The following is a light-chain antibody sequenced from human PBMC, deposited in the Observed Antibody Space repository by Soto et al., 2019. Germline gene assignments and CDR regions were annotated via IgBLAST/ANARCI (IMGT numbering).Light chain of an antibody. CDR1: QGISNF. CDR2: AAS. V-gene: IGKV1-9*01. J-gene: IGKJ1*01. CDR3: QQFHSSPRA. Sequence: DIQLTQSPSFLSASVGDRVTITCRASQGISNFLAWYQQKPGKAPKLLIFAASSLQSGVPSRFSGSGSGTEFTLTITSLQPEDFPTYCCQQFHSSPRAFGQGTKVEIK.